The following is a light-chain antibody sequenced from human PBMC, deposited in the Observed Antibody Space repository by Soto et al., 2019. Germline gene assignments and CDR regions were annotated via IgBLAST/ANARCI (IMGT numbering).Light chain of an antibody. Sequence: DIQMTQSPSTLSGSVGDRVTITCRSSQTISSWLAWYQQKPGKAPKLLIYKASTLKSGVPSRFSGSGSGTEFTLTISSLQPEDFATYYCQQTYSTPPETLGQGTKVDIK. CDR2: KAS. V-gene: IGKV1-5*03. CDR3: QQTYSTPPET. CDR1: QTISSW. J-gene: IGKJ1*01.